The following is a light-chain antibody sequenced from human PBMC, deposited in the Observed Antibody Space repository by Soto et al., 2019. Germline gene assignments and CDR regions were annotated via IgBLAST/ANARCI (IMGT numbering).Light chain of an antibody. Sequence: QSVMTQPPSVSAAPGQKVTISCSGSSSNIGGNSVSWYQQLPGTAPKLLIYDDNKRPSGIPDRFSGSKSGTSATLGITGFQAEDEAEYYCSSYTNINTRACVFGTGTKLTVL. CDR2: DDN. CDR1: SSNIGGNS. CDR3: SSYTNINTRACV. J-gene: IGLJ1*01. V-gene: IGLV1-51*01.